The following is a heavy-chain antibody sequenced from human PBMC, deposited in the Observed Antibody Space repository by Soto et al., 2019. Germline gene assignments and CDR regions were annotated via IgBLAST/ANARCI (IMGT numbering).Heavy chain of an antibody. CDR3: AREGYYYDSSGYYSDWFDP. CDR1: GFTFSSYA. D-gene: IGHD3-22*01. CDR2: ISYDGSNK. J-gene: IGHJ5*02. V-gene: IGHV3-30-3*01. Sequence: PGGSLRLSCAASGFTFSSYAMHWVRQAPGKGLEWVAVISYDGSNKYYADSVKGRFTISRDNSKNTLYLQMNSLRAEDTAVYYCAREGYYYDSSGYYSDWFDPWGQGTLVTVSS.